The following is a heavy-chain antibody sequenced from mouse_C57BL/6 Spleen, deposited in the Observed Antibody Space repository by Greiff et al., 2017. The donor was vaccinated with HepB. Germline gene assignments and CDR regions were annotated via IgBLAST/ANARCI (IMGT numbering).Heavy chain of an antibody. D-gene: IGHD1-1*01. V-gene: IGHV1-62-2*01. CDR3: ARHGSHITTVVDPDFDV. Sequence: QVHVKQSGAELVKPGASVKLSCKASGYTFTEYTIHWVKQRSGQGLEWIGWFYPGSGSIKYNEKFKDKATFTADKSSSTVYMELSRLTSEDSAVYFCARHGSHITTVVDPDFDVWGTGTTVTVSS. J-gene: IGHJ1*03. CDR2: FYPGSGSI. CDR1: GYTFTEYT.